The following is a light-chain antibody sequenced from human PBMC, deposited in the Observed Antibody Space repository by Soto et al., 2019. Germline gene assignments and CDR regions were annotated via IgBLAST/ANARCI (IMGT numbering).Light chain of an antibody. CDR1: SSDVGSYNL. CDR3: CSYAGSSSLV. Sequence: QSVLTQPASVSGSPGQSITISCTGTSSDVGSYNLVSWYQQHPGKAPKLMIYEVSKRPSGVSNRFSGSKSGNTASLTISGLQAEDEADYYCCSYAGSSSLVFGTGTKLTV. V-gene: IGLV2-23*02. J-gene: IGLJ1*01. CDR2: EVS.